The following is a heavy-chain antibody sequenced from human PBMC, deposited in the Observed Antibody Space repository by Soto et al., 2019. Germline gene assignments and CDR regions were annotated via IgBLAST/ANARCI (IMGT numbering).Heavy chain of an antibody. V-gene: IGHV4-59*08. Sequence: QVQLQESGPGLVTPSETLSLTCTVSGGSISSYYWSWIRQPPGKGLEWIGYIYYRGSTNYNPSLKRRVTISVDTCKNQFSLKLSSVTAADTAVYYCARRWGPVFDYWGQGTLVTVSS. CDR1: GGSISSYY. J-gene: IGHJ4*02. CDR3: ARRWGPVFDY. D-gene: IGHD3-16*01. CDR2: IYYRGST.